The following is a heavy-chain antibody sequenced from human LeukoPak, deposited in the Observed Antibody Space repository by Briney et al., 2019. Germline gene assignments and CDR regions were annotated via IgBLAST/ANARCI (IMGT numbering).Heavy chain of an antibody. V-gene: IGHV4-39*01. J-gene: IGHJ4*02. CDR2: MYYSGRT. CDR1: SGSISSSTYY. D-gene: IGHD4-17*01. CDR3: TIQAGDYPDY. Sequence: PSETLSLTCTVSSGSISSSTYYWGWTRQPPGKGLEWFASMYYSGRTYYRPSLKSRVTISVDTSKSQFSLNLFSVPAADTGVYYCTIQAGDYPDYWGQGTLITVSS.